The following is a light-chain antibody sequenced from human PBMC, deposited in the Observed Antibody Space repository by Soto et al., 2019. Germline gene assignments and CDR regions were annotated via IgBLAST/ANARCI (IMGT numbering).Light chain of an antibody. CDR2: DVT. V-gene: IGLV2-14*03. CDR1: GSDVGGYKY. CDR3: SSYTSSATRVV. Sequence: QSALTQPASVSGSPGQSITISCSGTGSDVGGYKYVSWYQRHPGKAPTLIIYDVTNRPSGVSDRFSGSKSGNTASLTLSALQAEDEADYYCSSYTSSATRVVFGGGTQLTVL. J-gene: IGLJ2*01.